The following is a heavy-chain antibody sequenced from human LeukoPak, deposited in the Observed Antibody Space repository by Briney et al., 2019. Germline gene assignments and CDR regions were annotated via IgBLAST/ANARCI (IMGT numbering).Heavy chain of an antibody. CDR1: GGSISGYY. V-gene: IGHV4-59*01. CDR2: IYYSGST. J-gene: IGHJ3*02. Sequence: PSETLSLTCTVSGGSISGYYWSWIRQPPGKGLEWIGYIYYSGSTNYNPSLKSRVTISVDTSKNQFSPKLSSVTAADTAVYYCARVVSSTWYDTFDIWGQGTMVTVSS. CDR3: ARVVSSTWYDTFDI. D-gene: IGHD6-13*01.